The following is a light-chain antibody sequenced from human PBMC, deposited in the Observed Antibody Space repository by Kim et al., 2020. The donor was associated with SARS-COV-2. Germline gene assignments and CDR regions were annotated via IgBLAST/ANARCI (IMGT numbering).Light chain of an antibody. Sequence: QSVLTQSPSASGTPGQRVTISCSGSSSNIGSNSVSWHQQLPGTAPKLLIYRNDRRPSGVPDRFSGSKSGTSASLAISGLRSEDEADYYCAAWDDSLSAWVFGGGTQLTVL. V-gene: IGLV1-47*01. CDR3: AAWDDSLSAWV. CDR1: SSNIGSNS. CDR2: RND. J-gene: IGLJ3*02.